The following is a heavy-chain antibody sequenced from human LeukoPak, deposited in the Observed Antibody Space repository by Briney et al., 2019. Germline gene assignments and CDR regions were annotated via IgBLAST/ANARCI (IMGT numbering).Heavy chain of an antibody. CDR1: GGSISSYY. J-gene: IGHJ6*02. V-gene: IGHV4-59*01. CDR2: IYYSGST. Sequence: SETLSLTCTVSGGSISSYYWTWIRQPPGKGLEWIGYIYYSGSTNYNPSLKSRVTISVETSKNQFSLKVSSVTAADTAVCYCARDLGYSRSSAYYYGMDVWGQGTTVTVSS. CDR3: ARDLGYSRSSAYYYGMDV. D-gene: IGHD6-6*01.